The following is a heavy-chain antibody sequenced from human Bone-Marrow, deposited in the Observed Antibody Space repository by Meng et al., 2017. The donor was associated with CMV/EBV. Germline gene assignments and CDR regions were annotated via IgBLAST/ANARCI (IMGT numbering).Heavy chain of an antibody. J-gene: IGHJ6*02. CDR2: INPNSGGT. D-gene: IGHD6-13*01. Sequence: ASVKVSCKASGYTFTGYYMHWVRQAPGQGLEWMGWINPNSGGTNYAQKFQGRVTMTRDTSISTAYMELSRLRSDDTAVYYCAREPRIAAAGTKTGGDYYGMDVWGQGTTVTVSS. CDR3: AREPRIAAAGTKTGGDYYGMDV. CDR1: GYTFTGYY. V-gene: IGHV1-2*02.